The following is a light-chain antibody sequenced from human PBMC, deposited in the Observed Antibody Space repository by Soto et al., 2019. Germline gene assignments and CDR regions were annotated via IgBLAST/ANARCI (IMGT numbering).Light chain of an antibody. CDR2: AAS. CDR3: QQYGTSPFT. V-gene: IGKV3-20*01. J-gene: IGKJ3*01. Sequence: EIVLTQSPGTLSLSPGERATLFCRASQGVSRSYFAWYQQKPGQAPRLLIYAASSRATGVPDRFSGSGSGTDFTLTISRLEPEDFALYYCQQYGTSPFTFGPGTTVDI. CDR1: QGVSRSY.